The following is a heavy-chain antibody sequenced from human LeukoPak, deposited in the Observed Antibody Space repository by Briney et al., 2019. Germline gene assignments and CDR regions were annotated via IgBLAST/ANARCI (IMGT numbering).Heavy chain of an antibody. Sequence: APVKVSCKASGYTFTSYGISWVRQAPGQGLEWMGWISAYNGNTNYAQKLQGRVTMTTDTSTSTAYMELRSLRSDDTAVYYCARDFLPLVPAAVPIWFDPWGQGTLVTVSS. V-gene: IGHV1-18*01. D-gene: IGHD2-2*01. CDR3: ARDFLPLVPAAVPIWFDP. J-gene: IGHJ5*02. CDR2: ISAYNGNT. CDR1: GYTFTSYG.